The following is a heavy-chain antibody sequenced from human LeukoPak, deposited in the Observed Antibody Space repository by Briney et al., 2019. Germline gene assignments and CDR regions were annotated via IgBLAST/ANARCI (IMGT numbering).Heavy chain of an antibody. CDR3: ARDSRFDYGGLY. CDR2: INHSGST. Sequence: PSETLSLTCAVYGGSFTGYYWSWIRQPPGTGLEWIGEINHSGSTNYNPSLKSRVTISVDTSKNQFSLKLSSVTAADTAVYYCARDSRFDYGGLYWGQGNLVTVSS. J-gene: IGHJ4*02. CDR1: GGSFTGYY. D-gene: IGHD4-23*01. V-gene: IGHV4-34*01.